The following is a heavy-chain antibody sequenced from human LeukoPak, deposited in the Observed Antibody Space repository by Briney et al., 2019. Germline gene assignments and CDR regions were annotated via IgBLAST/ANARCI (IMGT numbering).Heavy chain of an antibody. D-gene: IGHD6-13*01. V-gene: IGHV3-30*18. Sequence: GGSLRLSCAASGFTFSSYWMSWVRQAPGKGLEWVAVISYDGSNKYYADSVKGRFTISRDNSKNTLYLQMNSLRAEDTAVYYCAKGRYSSSWYDPYYFDYWGQGTLVTVSS. CDR2: ISYDGSNK. CDR1: GFTFSSYW. J-gene: IGHJ4*02. CDR3: AKGRYSSSWYDPYYFDY.